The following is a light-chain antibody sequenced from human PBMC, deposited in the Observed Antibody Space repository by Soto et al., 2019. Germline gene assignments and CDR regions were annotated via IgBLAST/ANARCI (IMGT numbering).Light chain of an antibody. CDR3: QKYNSAPL. CDR2: AAS. J-gene: IGKJ4*01. V-gene: IGKV1-39*01. Sequence: DIPMTQSPSSLSASVGDRVTITCRASQSISSYLNWYQQKPGKAPKLLIYAASSLQSGVPSRFSGSGSGTDFTLTISSLQPEDFATYYCQKYNSAPLFGGGTKVEIK. CDR1: QSISSY.